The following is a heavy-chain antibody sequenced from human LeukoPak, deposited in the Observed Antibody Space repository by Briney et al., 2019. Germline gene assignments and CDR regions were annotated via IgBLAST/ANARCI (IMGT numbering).Heavy chain of an antibody. D-gene: IGHD1-26*01. J-gene: IGHJ6*03. CDR2: IFYSGST. CDR1: GGSISTSSYY. CDR3: ARVGGGRRHHYYYYMDV. V-gene: IGHV4-39*07. Sequence: SETLSLTCTVSGGSISTSSYYWGWVRQPPGKGLEWIGNIFYSGSTYYSPSLKSRVTISLDTSRNQFSLKLSSVTAADTAVYYCARVGGGRRHHYYYYMDVWGKGTTVTISS.